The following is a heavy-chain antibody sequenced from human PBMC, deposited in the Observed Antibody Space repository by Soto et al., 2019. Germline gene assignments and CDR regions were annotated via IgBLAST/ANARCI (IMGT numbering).Heavy chain of an antibody. CDR3: ARGQSAMVIYYYYYGMDV. Sequence: SETLSLTCAVYGGSFSGYYWSWIRQPPGKGLEWIGEINHSGSTNYNPSLKSRVTISVDTSKNQFSLKLSSVTAADTAVYYCARGQSAMVIYYYYYGMDVWGQGTTVTVSS. CDR2: INHSGST. D-gene: IGHD5-18*01. CDR1: GGSFSGYY. J-gene: IGHJ6*02. V-gene: IGHV4-34*01.